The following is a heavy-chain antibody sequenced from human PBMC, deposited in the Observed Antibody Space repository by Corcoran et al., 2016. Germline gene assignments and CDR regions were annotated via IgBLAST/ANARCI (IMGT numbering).Heavy chain of an antibody. CDR1: GFTFSSYG. D-gene: IGHD2-2*01. J-gene: IGHJ4*02. V-gene: IGHV3-33*01. Sequence: QVQLVESGGGVVQPGRSLRLSCAASGFTFSSYGMHWVRQAPGKGLEWVAVIWYDGSNKYYADSVKGRFTISRDNSKNTLYLQMNSLRAEDTAVYYWARDPMGAVGYCRSTSCYGLDYWGQGTLVTVAS. CDR3: ARDPMGAVGYCRSTSCYGLDY. CDR2: IWYDGSNK.